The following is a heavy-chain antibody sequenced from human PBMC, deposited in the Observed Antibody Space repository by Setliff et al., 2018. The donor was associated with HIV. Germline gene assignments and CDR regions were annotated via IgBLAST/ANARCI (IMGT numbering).Heavy chain of an antibody. CDR3: ARQGAGYYYDSSEYYTGNGLDM. CDR2: IYYSGST. D-gene: IGHD3-22*01. J-gene: IGHJ3*02. Sequence: SETLSLTCTVSGGSISSGDYYWSWIRQPPGKGLEWIGYIYYSGSTYYNPSLKSRVTISGQTSNNQFSLQLTSVTAADTAVYYCARQGAGYYYDSSEYYTGNGLDMWGQGTMVTVSS. CDR1: GGSISSGDYY. V-gene: IGHV4-30-4*08.